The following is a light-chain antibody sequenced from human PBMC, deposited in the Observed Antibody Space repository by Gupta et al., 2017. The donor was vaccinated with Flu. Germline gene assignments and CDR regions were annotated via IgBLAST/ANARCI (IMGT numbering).Light chain of an antibody. V-gene: IGLV1-44*01. Sequence: RVTIAYSGSSANSEQHTLSWYQQFPETAPKGLIYATNRRPSAVPDRFSGSKLGSSASMAISRLQYEGEADCYCAAGNDSLNGWVFGGGTKLTVL. CDR1: SANSEQHT. J-gene: IGLJ3*02. CDR2: ATN. CDR3: AAGNDSLNGWV.